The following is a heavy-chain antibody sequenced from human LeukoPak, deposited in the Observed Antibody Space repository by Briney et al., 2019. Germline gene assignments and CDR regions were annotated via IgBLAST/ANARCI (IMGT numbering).Heavy chain of an antibody. CDR2: IRSSGSTI. CDR1: GGSISSYY. V-gene: IGHV3-11*04. J-gene: IGHJ3*02. CDR3: ARFQGFDAFDI. Sequence: LSLTCTVSGGSISSYYWSWIRQAPGKGLEWVSYIRSSGSTIYYADSVKGRFTISRDNAKNSLYLQMNSLRAEDTAVYYCARFQGFDAFDIWGQGTMVTVSS.